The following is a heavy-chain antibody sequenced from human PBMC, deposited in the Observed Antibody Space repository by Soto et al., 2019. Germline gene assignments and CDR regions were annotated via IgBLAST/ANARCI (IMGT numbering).Heavy chain of an antibody. CDR1: GFTFSSYG. CDR2: IWYDGSNK. J-gene: IGHJ6*02. V-gene: IGHV3-33*01. D-gene: IGHD2-21*01. CDR3: ARDHCCGDAPAYYYYGMDV. Sequence: WGSLRLPCAASGFTFSSYGMHWVRQAPGKGQEWVAVIWYDGSNKYYADSVKGRFTISRDNSKNTLYLQMNSLRAEDTAVYCCARDHCCGDAPAYYYYGMDVWGQGTTVTVSS.